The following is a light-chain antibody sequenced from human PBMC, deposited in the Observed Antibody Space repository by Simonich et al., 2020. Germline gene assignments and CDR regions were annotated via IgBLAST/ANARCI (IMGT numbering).Light chain of an antibody. CDR2: DDS. J-gene: IGLJ3*02. CDR3: QVWDSSSDHPV. Sequence: SYVLTPPPSVSVAPGKTARITCGGNNIGSKSVNWYQQKPGRAPVLVVYDDSDRPSGSPERFSGSNSGNTATLTISRVEAGDEADYYSQVWDSSSDHPVFGGGTKLTVL. V-gene: IGLV3-21*03. CDR1: NIGSKS.